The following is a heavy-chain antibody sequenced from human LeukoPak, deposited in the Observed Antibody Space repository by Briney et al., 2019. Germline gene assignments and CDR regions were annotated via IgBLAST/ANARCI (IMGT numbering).Heavy chain of an antibody. V-gene: IGHV4-59*01. Sequence: SETLSLTCTVSGGSISSYYWSWIRQPPGKGLEWIGYIYYSGSTNYNPSLKSRVTISVDTSKNQFSLKLRSVTAADTAVYYCARGNYYGSGSYYNFPNYYYYMDVWGKGTTVTISS. D-gene: IGHD3-10*01. CDR3: ARGNYYGSGSYYNFPNYYYYMDV. CDR1: GGSISSYY. CDR2: IYYSGST. J-gene: IGHJ6*03.